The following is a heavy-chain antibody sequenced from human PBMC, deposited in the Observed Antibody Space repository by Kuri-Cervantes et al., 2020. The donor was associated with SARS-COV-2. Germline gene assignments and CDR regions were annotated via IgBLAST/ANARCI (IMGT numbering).Heavy chain of an antibody. CDR1: GASITSYY. V-gene: IGHV4-59*01. Sequence: GSLRLSCTVSGASITSYYWSWVRQPPGKRPEWIGYIYHSGTTNYNPSLKSRVTMSVDMSKNQFSLKLSSVTTADTAVYYCARDDGSSWGQGTLVTVSS. J-gene: IGHJ4*02. CDR2: IYHSGTT. D-gene: IGHD6-13*01. CDR3: ARDDGSS.